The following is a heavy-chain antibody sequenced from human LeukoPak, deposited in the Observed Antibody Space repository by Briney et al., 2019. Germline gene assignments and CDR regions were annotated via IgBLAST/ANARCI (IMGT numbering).Heavy chain of an antibody. D-gene: IGHD1-26*01. J-gene: IGHJ4*02. V-gene: IGHV3-30*02. CDR2: IWYDGSNK. CDR3: AKDVYGSYF. CDR1: GFTFTSYS. Sequence: GGSLRLSCAASGFTFTSYSMNWVRQAPGKGLEWVAVIWYDGSNKYYADSVKGRFTISRDNSKNTLYLQMNSLRAEDTAVYYCAKDVYGSYFWGQGTLVTVSS.